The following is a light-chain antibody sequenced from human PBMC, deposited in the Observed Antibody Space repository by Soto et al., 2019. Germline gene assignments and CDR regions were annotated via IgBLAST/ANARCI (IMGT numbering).Light chain of an antibody. CDR1: SSNIGAGYD. CDR3: QSHDTSLSGSRV. V-gene: IGLV1-40*01. Sequence: QAVVTQPPSVSGAPGQRVTISCTGSSSNIGAGYDVRWYQQLPGTAPKLLIYGNNNRPSGVPDRFSGSKSGTSASLAITGLLPEDEADYYCQSHDTSLSGSRVFGTGTKVTVL. CDR2: GNN. J-gene: IGLJ1*01.